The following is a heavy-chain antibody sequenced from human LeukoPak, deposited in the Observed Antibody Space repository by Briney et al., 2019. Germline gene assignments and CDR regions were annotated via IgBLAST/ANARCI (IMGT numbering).Heavy chain of an antibody. D-gene: IGHD2-15*01. CDR2: INPKTGDT. Sequence: ASVKVSCKASGYTFTGYYMHWVRQAPGQGPEWMAWINPKTGDTNYAQKFQGRLTLTRDTSINTTYMELTDLTSDDTGVFYCARGRISNWGQETPLIVSS. V-gene: IGHV1-2*02. CDR3: ARGRISN. J-gene: IGHJ4*02. CDR1: GYTFTGYY.